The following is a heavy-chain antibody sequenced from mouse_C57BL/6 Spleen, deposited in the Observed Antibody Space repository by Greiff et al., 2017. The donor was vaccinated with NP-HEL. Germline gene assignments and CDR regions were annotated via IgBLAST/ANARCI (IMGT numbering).Heavy chain of an antibody. D-gene: IGHD1-1*01. Sequence: VQLQQPGAELVMPGASVKLSCKASGYTFTSYWMHWVKQRPGQGLEWIGEIDPSDSYTNYNQKFKGKSTLTVDKSSSTAYMQLSSMTSEDSAVYYCARDTTVVGHFDYWGQGTTLTVSS. V-gene: IGHV1-69*01. CDR1: GYTFTSYW. CDR2: IDPSDSYT. CDR3: ARDTTVVGHFDY. J-gene: IGHJ2*01.